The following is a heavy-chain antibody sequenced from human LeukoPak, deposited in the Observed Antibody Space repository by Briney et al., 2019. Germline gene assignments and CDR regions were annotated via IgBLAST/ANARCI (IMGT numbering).Heavy chain of an antibody. V-gene: IGHV3-23*01. D-gene: IGHD6-19*01. CDR1: GFTFSNFA. J-gene: IGHJ4*02. CDR2: ISGSGGST. Sequence: GGSLRLSCAASGFTFSNFAMNWVRQAPGKGLEWVSTISGSGGSTYYADSVKGRFTISRDNSKNTLYLQMNSLRAEDTAVYYCAKMVHTEQWLVPFDYWGQGTLVTVSS. CDR3: AKMVHTEQWLVPFDY.